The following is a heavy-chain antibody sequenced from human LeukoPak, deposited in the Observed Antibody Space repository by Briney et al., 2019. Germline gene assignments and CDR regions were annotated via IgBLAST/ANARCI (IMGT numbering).Heavy chain of an antibody. V-gene: IGHV3-11*01. Sequence: GGSLRLSCAASRFTFSDYYMSWIRQAPGKGLEWVSYISSSGSTIYYADSVKGRFTISRDNAKNSLYLQMNRLRAEDTAVYYCAPGNWNDWSFDYWGQGTLVTVSS. CDR2: ISSSGSTI. D-gene: IGHD1-1*01. CDR3: APGNWNDWSFDY. J-gene: IGHJ4*02. CDR1: RFTFSDYY.